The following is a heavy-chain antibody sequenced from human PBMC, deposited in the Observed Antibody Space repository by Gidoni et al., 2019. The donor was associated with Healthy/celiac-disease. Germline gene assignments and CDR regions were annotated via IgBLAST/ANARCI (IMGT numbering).Heavy chain of an antibody. D-gene: IGHD5-12*01. V-gene: IGHV1-69*01. J-gene: IGHJ6*02. Sequence: QVQLVQSGAEVKKPGSSVKVSCKAPGGTFSSYAISWVRQAPGQGLEWMGGIIPIFGTANYEQKVQGRFTITADESTSTAYMELSSLRSEDTAVYYCAREDRVGDGYNYDYYYGMDVWGQGTTVTVSS. CDR1: GGTFSSYA. CDR2: IIPIFGTA. CDR3: AREDRVGDGYNYDYYYGMDV.